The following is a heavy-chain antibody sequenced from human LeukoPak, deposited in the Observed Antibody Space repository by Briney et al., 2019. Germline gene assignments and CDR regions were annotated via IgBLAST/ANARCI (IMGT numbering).Heavy chain of an antibody. CDR2: IWYDGSNK. CDR3: ARDWSEWGVPFDY. D-gene: IGHD1-26*01. V-gene: IGHV3-33*01. Sequence: GGSLRLSCAASGFTFSSYGMHWVRRAPGKGLECVAVIWYDGSNKYYADSVKGRFTISRDNSKNTLYLQMNSLRAEDTAVYYCARDWSEWGVPFDYWGQGTLVTVSS. CDR1: GFTFSSYG. J-gene: IGHJ4*02.